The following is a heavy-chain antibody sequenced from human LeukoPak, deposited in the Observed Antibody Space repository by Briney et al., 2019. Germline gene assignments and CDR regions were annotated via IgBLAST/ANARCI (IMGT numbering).Heavy chain of an antibody. J-gene: IGHJ4*02. CDR1: GFTFSSYE. D-gene: IGHD2-2*01. V-gene: IGHV3-48*03. CDR3: ARDGGYCSSTSCYEARLEY. CDR2: ISSRGSTK. Sequence: QPGGSLRLSCAASGFTFSSYEMNWVRQAPGKGLEWVSYISSRGSTKYYADSVKGRFTISRDNAKNSLYLQMNSLRAEDTAVYHCARDGGYCSSTSCYEARLEYWGQGTLVTVSS.